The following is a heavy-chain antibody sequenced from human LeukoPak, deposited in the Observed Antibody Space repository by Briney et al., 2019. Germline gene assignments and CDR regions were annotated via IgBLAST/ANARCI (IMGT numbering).Heavy chain of an antibody. D-gene: IGHD3-22*01. V-gene: IGHV4-30-4*01. CDR1: GGSISSGDYY. CDR2: MYYSGST. J-gene: IGHJ5*02. Sequence: SQTLSLTCTVSGGSISSGDYYWSWIRQPPWKGLEWIAYMYYSGSTYYNPSLKSRVTMSADTSKNQLSLKLSSVTAADTAVYYCARPYYYDSRIDPWGQGILVTVSS. CDR3: ARPYYYDSRIDP.